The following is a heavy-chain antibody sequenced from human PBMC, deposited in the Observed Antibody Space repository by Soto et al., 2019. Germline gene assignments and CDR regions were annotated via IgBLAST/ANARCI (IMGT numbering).Heavy chain of an antibody. Sequence: SETLSLTCAVSGGSIIRSNWWTWVRQPPGKGLEWIGEIYHSGSTNYNPSLKARVTFSVDKSKNQFSLRLTSVTAADTAVYYCASKVDTTLGDWGQGTLVTVSS. CDR1: GGSIIRSNW. J-gene: IGHJ4*02. CDR3: ASKVDTTLGD. V-gene: IGHV4-4*02. D-gene: IGHD5-18*01. CDR2: IYHSGST.